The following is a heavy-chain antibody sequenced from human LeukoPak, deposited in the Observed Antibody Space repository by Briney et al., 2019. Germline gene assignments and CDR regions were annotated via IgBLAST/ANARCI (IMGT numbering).Heavy chain of an antibody. J-gene: IGHJ4*02. V-gene: IGHV3-7*01. D-gene: IGHD2-15*01. CDR1: GFTFSSYW. CDR2: IKQDGSEK. CDR3: ARGYIVVAYYFDY. Sequence: GGSLRLSYAASGFTFSSYWMSWVRQAPGKGLEWVANIKQDGSEKYYVDSVKGRFTISRDNAKNSLYLQMNSLRAEDTAVYYCARGYIVVAYYFDYWGQGTLVTVSS.